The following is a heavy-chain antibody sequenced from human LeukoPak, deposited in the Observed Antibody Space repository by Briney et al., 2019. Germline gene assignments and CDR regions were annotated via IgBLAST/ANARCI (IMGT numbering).Heavy chain of an antibody. CDR1: GGSISSYY. J-gene: IGHJ5*02. D-gene: IGHD2-15*01. CDR2: IYYSGTS. CDR3: ARDRGYCSGGSCYSIDWFDP. Sequence: SETLSLTRSVSGGSISSYYWNWIRQPPGKGPEWIGYIYYSGTSNYNPSLKSRVTISVDTSKNQFSLKLSSVTAADTAVYYCARDRGYCSGGSCYSIDWFDPWGQGTLVTVSS. V-gene: IGHV4-59*01.